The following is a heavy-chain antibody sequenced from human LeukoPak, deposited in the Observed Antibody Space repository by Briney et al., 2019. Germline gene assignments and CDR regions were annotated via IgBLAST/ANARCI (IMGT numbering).Heavy chain of an antibody. CDR2: LYHSGHT. V-gene: IGHV4-38-2*01. D-gene: IGHD3-16*02. Sequence: SETLSLTCAVSGYSISIGYYWGWIRQPPGKGLEWIGSLYHSGHTYYSPSLKRRVTISVDTPKNQFSLKLSSVTAADTAVYYCARAFLVTFGGVIVPDYWGQGILVTVS. J-gene: IGHJ4*02. CDR1: GYSISIGYY. CDR3: ARAFLVTFGGVIVPDY.